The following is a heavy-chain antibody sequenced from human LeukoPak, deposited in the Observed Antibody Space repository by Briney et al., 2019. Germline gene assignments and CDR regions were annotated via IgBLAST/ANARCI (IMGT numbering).Heavy chain of an antibody. CDR3: AKVEMATIARPFDY. Sequence: GGSLRLSCTVSGFTFSGYWMSWVRQAPGKGLEWVSAISGSGGSTYYADSVKGRFTISRDNSKNTLYLQMNSLRAEDTAVYYCAKVEMATIARPFDYWGQGTLVTVSS. CDR1: GFTFSGYW. CDR2: ISGSGGST. V-gene: IGHV3-23*01. J-gene: IGHJ4*02. D-gene: IGHD5-24*01.